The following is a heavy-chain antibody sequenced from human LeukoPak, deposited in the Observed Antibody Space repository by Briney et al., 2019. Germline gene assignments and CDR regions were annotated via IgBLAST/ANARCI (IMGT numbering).Heavy chain of an antibody. Sequence: GESLKISCKGSGYSFTSYWIGWVRQMPGKGLEWMGIIYPGDSDTRYSPSFQGQVTISADKSISTAYLQWSSLKASDTAMYYCARGMTTVTTSRLALWKYFQHWGQGTLVTVSS. D-gene: IGHD4-17*01. V-gene: IGHV5-51*01. J-gene: IGHJ1*01. CDR2: IYPGDSDT. CDR1: GYSFTSYW. CDR3: ARGMTTVTTSRLALWKYFQH.